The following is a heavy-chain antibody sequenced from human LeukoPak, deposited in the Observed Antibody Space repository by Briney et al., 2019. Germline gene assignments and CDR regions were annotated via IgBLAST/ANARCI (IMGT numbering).Heavy chain of an antibody. CDR3: ARARDFRSGYYTFDY. CDR1: GGTFIGYA. D-gene: IGHD3-3*01. V-gene: IGHV1-69*05. CDR2: FIPIFRTA. Sequence: SVKVSCKASGGTFIGYAISWVRQAPGQGLEWMGGFIPIFRTANYAQKFQCRLTITTDESTSTPYMELSSLRSEDTAVYYCARARDFRSGYYTFDYWSQGTLVTVSP. J-gene: IGHJ4*02.